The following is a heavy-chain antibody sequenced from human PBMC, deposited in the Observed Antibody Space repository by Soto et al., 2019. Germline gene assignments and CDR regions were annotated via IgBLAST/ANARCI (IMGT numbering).Heavy chain of an antibody. CDR3: ARWDSSSFNYYYYGMDV. CDR2: IYYSGST. V-gene: IGHV4-61*01. J-gene: IGHJ6*02. D-gene: IGHD6-6*01. Sequence: PSETLSLTCIVSGGSVSSGSYYWSWIRQPPGKGLEWIGYIYYSGSTNYNPSLKSRVTISVDTSKNQFSLKLSSVTAADTAVYYCARWDSSSFNYYYYGMDVWGQGTTVTVSS. CDR1: GGSVSSGSYY.